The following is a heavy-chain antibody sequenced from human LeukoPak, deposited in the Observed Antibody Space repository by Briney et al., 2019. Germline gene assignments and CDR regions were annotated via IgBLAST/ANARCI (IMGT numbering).Heavy chain of an antibody. Sequence: SQTLSLTCTVSGGSISSGGYYWSWIRQPPGKGLEWIGYIYHSGSTYYNPSLKSRVTISVDRSKNQFSLKLSSVTAADTAVYYCARGGGYYYDSWGQGTLVTVSS. J-gene: IGHJ1*01. CDR1: GGSISSGGYY. D-gene: IGHD3-22*01. V-gene: IGHV4-30-2*01. CDR2: IYHSGST. CDR3: ARGGGYYYDS.